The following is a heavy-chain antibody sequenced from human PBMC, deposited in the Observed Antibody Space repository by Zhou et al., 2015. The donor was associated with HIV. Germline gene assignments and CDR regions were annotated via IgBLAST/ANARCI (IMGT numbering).Heavy chain of an antibody. D-gene: IGHD6-13*01. J-gene: IGHJ6*02. Sequence: QLVQSGAEVKKPGSSVKVSCRASGGTFNKHGFSWVRQAPGQGLEWMGGIVPFFGPANYAQKFQGRATITADKSTSTAYMELSSLRSEDTAVYYCARGSMGSSWSRNYGMDVWGQGTTVTVSS. CDR3: ARGSMGSSWSRNYGMDV. CDR1: GGTFNKHG. V-gene: IGHV1-69*06. CDR2: IVPFFGPA.